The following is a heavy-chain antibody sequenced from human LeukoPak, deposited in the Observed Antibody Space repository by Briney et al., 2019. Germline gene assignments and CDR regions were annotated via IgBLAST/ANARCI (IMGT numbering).Heavy chain of an antibody. CDR3: ARDVIVGASLH. D-gene: IGHD1-26*01. J-gene: IGHJ1*01. V-gene: IGHV4-38-2*02. Sequence: PSETLSLTCTVSGYSISSGYYWGWIRQPPGKGLEWIGSIYHSGSTYYNPSLKSRVTISVDTSKNQFSLKLGSVTAADTAVYYCARDVIVGASLHWGQGTLVTVSS. CDR2: IYHSGST. CDR1: GYSISSGYY.